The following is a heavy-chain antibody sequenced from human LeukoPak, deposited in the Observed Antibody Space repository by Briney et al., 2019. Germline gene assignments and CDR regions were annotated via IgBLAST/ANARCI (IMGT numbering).Heavy chain of an antibody. V-gene: IGHV3-23*01. CDR1: GFTFSNYA. CDR3: AKDRRYSNDAFDV. Sequence: GGSLRLSCAASGFTFSNYAMSWVRQAPGRGLEWVATIGDSGGNTYCADSVKGRFTISRDNSKSTLHLQMNSLRAEDTAVYYCAKDRRYSNDAFDVWGQGTMVTVSS. D-gene: IGHD6-13*01. J-gene: IGHJ3*01. CDR2: IGDSGGNT.